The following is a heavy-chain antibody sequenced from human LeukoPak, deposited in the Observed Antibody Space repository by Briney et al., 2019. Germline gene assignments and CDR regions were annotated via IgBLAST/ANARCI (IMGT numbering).Heavy chain of an antibody. CDR1: GFMFSNYW. J-gene: IGHJ4*02. V-gene: IGHV3-7*04. D-gene: IGHD4-17*01. CDR2: IKQDENEK. Sequence: PGESLRLSCAASGFMFSNYWMTWVRQAPGKGLERVASIKQDENEKYYVGSVKGRFTISRDNAKKSLYLQMNSLRAEDTAVYYCARSYGEQQGAFDYWGQGTLVTVSS. CDR3: ARSYGEQQGAFDY.